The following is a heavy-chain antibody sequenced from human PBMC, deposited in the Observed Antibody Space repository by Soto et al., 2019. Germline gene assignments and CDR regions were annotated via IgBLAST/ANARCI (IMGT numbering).Heavy chain of an antibody. V-gene: IGHV1-18*01. CDR3: ARDLAAAGPFDY. J-gene: IGHJ4*02. Sequence: QVQLVQSGAEVKKPGASVKVSCKTSGYTFTSYAISWVRQAPGQGLEWMGWISAYNGNTHYAQKLQGRVTMTTDTSTSTVYMELRSLRSDDTAVYYCARDLAAAGPFDYWGQGTLVTVSS. CDR1: GYTFTSYA. D-gene: IGHD6-13*01. CDR2: ISAYNGNT.